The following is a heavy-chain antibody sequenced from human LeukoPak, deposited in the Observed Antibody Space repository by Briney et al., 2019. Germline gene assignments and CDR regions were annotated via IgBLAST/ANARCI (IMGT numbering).Heavy chain of an antibody. CDR1: GFTFGDYA. CDR3: TSTNSSSYPPRGDY. D-gene: IGHD6-6*01. J-gene: IGHJ4*02. V-gene: IGHV3-49*03. CDR2: IRSKAYGGTT. Sequence: PGGSLRLSCTASGFTFGDYAMSWFRQAPGKGLEWVGFIRSKAYGGTTEYAASVKGRFTISRDDSKSIAYLQMNSLKTEDTAVYYCTSTNSSSYPPRGDYWGQGTLVTVSS.